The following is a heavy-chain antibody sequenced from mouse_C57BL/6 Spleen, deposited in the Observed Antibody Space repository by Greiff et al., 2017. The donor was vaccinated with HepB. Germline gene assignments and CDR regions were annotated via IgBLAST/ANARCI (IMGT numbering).Heavy chain of an antibody. Sequence: VQLQQSGPELVKPGASVKISCKASGYAFSSSWMNWVKQRPGKGLEWIGRIYPGDGDTNYNGKFKGKATLTADISSSTAYMQLSSLTSEDSAVYFCARGLTTVVATDYAMDYWGQGTSVTVSS. D-gene: IGHD1-1*01. CDR3: ARGLTTVVATDYAMDY. V-gene: IGHV1-82*01. J-gene: IGHJ4*01. CDR1: GYAFSSSW. CDR2: IYPGDGDT.